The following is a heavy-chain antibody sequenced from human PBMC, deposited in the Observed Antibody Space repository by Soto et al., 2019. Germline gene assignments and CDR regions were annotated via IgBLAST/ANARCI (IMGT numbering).Heavy chain of an antibody. CDR1: GFTFSSYG. CDR2: ISYDGSNK. J-gene: IGHJ3*02. Sequence: QVQLVESGGGVVQPGRSLRLSCAASGFTFSSYGMHWVRQAPGKGLEWVAVISYDGSNKYYADSVKGRFTISRDNCKNALYLQMNSLRAEDTAVYYCAKDEAYCGGDCYFSVDAFDIWGQGTMVTVSS. CDR3: AKDEAYCGGDCYFSVDAFDI. D-gene: IGHD2-21*02. V-gene: IGHV3-30*18.